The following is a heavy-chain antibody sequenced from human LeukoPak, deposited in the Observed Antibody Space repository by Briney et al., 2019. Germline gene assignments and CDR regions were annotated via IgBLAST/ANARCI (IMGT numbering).Heavy chain of an antibody. J-gene: IGHJ4*02. CDR1: GFTVSSNY. V-gene: IGHV3-53*01. D-gene: IGHD2-15*01. Sequence: GGSLRLSCAASGFTVSSNYMSWVRQAPGKGLEWVSIIYSGGVTFYADSVKGRFTISRDDSKNTLYLQMNSLKTEDTAVYYCTTFMGVVVAAQIDYWGQGTLVTVSS. CDR3: TTFMGVVVAAQIDY. CDR2: IYSGGVT.